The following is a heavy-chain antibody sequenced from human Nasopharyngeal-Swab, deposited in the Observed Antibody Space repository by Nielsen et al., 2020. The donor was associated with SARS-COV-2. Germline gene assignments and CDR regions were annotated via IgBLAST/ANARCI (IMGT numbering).Heavy chain of an antibody. J-gene: IGHJ4*02. D-gene: IGHD3-22*01. Sequence: SKTLSLTCAVYGGSFSGYYWSWIRQPPGKGLEWIGEINHSGSTNYNPSLKSRVTISVDTSKNQFSLRLSSVTAADTAVYYCARENYYDSSDYYGGYFDYWGQGTLVTVSS. V-gene: IGHV4-34*01. CDR1: GGSFSGYY. CDR2: INHSGST. CDR3: ARENYYDSSDYYGGYFDY.